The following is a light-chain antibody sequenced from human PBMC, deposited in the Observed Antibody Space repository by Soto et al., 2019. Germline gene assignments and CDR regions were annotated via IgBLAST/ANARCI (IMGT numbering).Light chain of an antibody. CDR3: CSYAGSYTLL. CDR1: SSDIGAYNY. CDR2: DVS. J-gene: IGLJ2*01. V-gene: IGLV2-11*01. Sequence: QSVLTQPRSVSGSPGQSVTISCTGTSSDIGAYNYVSWFQQHPGKAPKLMMSDVSKRPSGVPDRFSGSKSGTTASLTISRLQGEDEADYYCCSYAGSYTLLFGGGTKVTVL.